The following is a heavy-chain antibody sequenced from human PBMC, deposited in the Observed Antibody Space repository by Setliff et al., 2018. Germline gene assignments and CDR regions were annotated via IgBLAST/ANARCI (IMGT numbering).Heavy chain of an antibody. J-gene: IGHJ5*02. CDR2: IYSSFYGGIT. D-gene: IGHD3-3*01. V-gene: IGHV3-53*01. CDR1: GLSVSRSY. Sequence: GGSLRLSCAASGLSVSRSYMAWVRQAPGKGLEWVSLIYSSFYGGITFYSDSVKGRFTISRDNSNNTVYLQMDSLRAEDTALYYGARDVYDFRTGQGGPWGQGTRVTVSS. CDR3: ARDVYDFRTGQGGP.